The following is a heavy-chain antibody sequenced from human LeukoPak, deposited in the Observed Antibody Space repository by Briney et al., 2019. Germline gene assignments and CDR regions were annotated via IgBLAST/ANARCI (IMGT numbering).Heavy chain of an antibody. J-gene: IGHJ5*02. CDR3: AKSGGYSAGGFDP. V-gene: IGHV3-30*18. Sequence: GRSLRLSCAASGFTFSRYGMHWVRQAPGKGLEWVAVISFDGSNKYYTDSVKGRFTISRDNSKNTLYLQMNSLRAEDTAVYYCAKSGGYSAGGFDPWGQGTLVTVSS. D-gene: IGHD3-22*01. CDR2: ISFDGSNK. CDR1: GFTFSRYG.